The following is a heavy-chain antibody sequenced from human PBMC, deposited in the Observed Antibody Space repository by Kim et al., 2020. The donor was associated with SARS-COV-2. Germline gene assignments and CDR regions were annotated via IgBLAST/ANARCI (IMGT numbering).Heavy chain of an antibody. CDR2: IWSDGSKS. D-gene: IGHD1-1*01. CDR1: GFNFSSYG. V-gene: IGHV3-33*06. Sequence: GGSLRLSCVASGFNFSSYGIHWVRQSPGKGPEWVAVIWSDGSKSFYAESVKGRFTISRDNSKNTLYLEMNSLRGEDTAVYYCTKDPRDSGRTGGGGIYTDIWGKGTAVTVS. J-gene: IGHJ6*03. CDR3: TKDPRDSGRTGGGGIYTDI.